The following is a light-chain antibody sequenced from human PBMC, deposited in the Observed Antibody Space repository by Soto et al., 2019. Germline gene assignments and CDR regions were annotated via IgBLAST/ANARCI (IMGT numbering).Light chain of an antibody. CDR1: QSVSSSY. CDR2: DTS. V-gene: IGKV3D-20*02. CDR3: QQRTNWRIT. Sequence: EIVLPQSPGTLSLSPVQRANRYCRASQSVSSSYLAWYQQKPGQSPRLLIYDTSNRATGIPARFSGSGSGTDFTLTISSLEPEDFAVYYCQQRTNWRITFGQGTRLEIK. J-gene: IGKJ5*01.